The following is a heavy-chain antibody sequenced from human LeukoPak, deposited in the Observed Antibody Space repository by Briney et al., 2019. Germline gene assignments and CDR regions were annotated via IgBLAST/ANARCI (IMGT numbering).Heavy chain of an antibody. D-gene: IGHD3-22*01. CDR1: GYTFTSYD. CDR3: ARGRLVLKYYDSSGPPDY. V-gene: IGHV1-8*01. J-gene: IGHJ4*02. CDR2: MNPNSGNT. Sequence: ASVKVSCKASGYTFTSYDINWVRQATGQGLEWMGWMNPNSGNTGYAQKFQGRVTMTRNTSISTAYMELSSLRSEDTAVYYCARGRLVLKYYDSSGPPDYWGQGTLVTVSS.